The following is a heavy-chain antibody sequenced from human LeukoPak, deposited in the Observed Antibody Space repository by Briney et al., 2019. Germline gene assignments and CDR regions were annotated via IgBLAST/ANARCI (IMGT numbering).Heavy chain of an antibody. D-gene: IGHD6-6*01. CDR2: ISYDGSNK. J-gene: IGHJ5*02. CDR1: GFTFSSYW. CDR3: AKGAEYSRAGNWFDP. V-gene: IGHV3-30*18. Sequence: GGSLRLSCAASGFTFSSYWMSWVRQAPGKGLEWVAVISYDGSNKYYADSVKGRFTVSRDNSKNTLYLQMNSLRAEDTAVYYCAKGAEYSRAGNWFDPWGQGTLVTVSS.